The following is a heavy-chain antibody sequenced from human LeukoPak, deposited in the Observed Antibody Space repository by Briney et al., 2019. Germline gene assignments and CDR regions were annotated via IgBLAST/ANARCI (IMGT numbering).Heavy chain of an antibody. J-gene: IGHJ4*02. CDR3: ARMTTGHDY. Sequence: SETLSLTCGVSGTSFTSYYWSWIRQTPGKGLEWIGEVNHSGYTNMNPSLKSRVTISVDTSKNQFSLMMTSVTAAGTAVYFCARMTTGHDYWGQGTLVTVSS. CDR2: VNHSGYT. V-gene: IGHV4-34*01. D-gene: IGHD4-17*01. CDR1: GTSFTSYY.